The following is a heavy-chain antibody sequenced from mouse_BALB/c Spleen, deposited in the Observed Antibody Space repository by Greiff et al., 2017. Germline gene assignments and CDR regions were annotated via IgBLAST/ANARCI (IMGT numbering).Heavy chain of an antibody. D-gene: IGHD2-1*01. J-gene: IGHJ2*01. CDR2: ISDGGSYT. Sequence: EVKLMESGGGLVKPGGSLKLSCAASGFTFSDYYMYWVRQTPEKRLEWVATISDGGSYTYYPDSVKGRFTISRDNAKNNLYLQMSSLKSEDTAMYYCARDNGNYPFDYWGQGTTLTVSS. CDR3: ARDNGNYPFDY. CDR1: GFTFSDYY. V-gene: IGHV5-4*02.